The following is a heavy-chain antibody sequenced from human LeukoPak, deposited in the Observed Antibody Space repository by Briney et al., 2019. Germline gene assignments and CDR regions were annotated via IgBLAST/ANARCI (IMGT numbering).Heavy chain of an antibody. CDR1: GYTFTSYY. Sequence: ASVKVSCKTSGYTFTSYYMHWVRQAPGQGLEWMGIINPSGGSTSYAQKCQGRVTMTRDTSTSTVYMELSSLRSDDTAVYYCASGPLRCAEYWGQGTLVTVSS. CDR3: ASGPLRCAEY. CDR2: INPSGGST. D-gene: IGHD4-17*01. V-gene: IGHV1-46*01. J-gene: IGHJ4*02.